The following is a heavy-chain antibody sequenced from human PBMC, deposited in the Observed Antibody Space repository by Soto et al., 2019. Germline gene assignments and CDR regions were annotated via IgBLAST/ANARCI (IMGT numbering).Heavy chain of an antibody. CDR2: ISYDGSNK. Sequence: GGSLRLSCAASGFTFRSYGIHWVRQAPGKGLEWVAVISYDGSNKYYADSVKGRFTISRDNSKNTLYLQMNSLRAEDTAVYYCATNPQESAYWGQGTLVTVSS. CDR3: ATNPQESAY. D-gene: IGHD3-10*01. CDR1: GFTFRSYG. J-gene: IGHJ4*02. V-gene: IGHV3-30*03.